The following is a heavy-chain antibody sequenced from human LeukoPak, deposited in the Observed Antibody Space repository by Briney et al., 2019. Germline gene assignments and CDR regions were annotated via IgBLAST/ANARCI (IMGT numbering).Heavy chain of an antibody. CDR2: FSYSGNT. CDR3: ARLSPYLGSGSSAFPDDF. CDR1: GGPISSSRYY. D-gene: IGHD3-10*01. J-gene: IGHJ4*02. Sequence: SETLSLTCTVSGGPISSSRYYWGWIRQPPGKGLEWIGRFSYSGNTYYNPSLKSRVTMSVDTSKNQFSLRLSSVTGADTAVYYCARLSPYLGSGSSAFPDDFWGQGTLVTVSS. V-gene: IGHV4-39*01.